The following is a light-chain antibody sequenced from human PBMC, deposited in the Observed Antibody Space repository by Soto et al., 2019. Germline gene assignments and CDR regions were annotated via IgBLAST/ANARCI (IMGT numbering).Light chain of an antibody. Sequence: EIVMTQSPATLSVSPGERATLSCRASQSVSSNLAWYQQKPGQAPRLLIYGASTRATGVPDRITGSGSGTDFTLSISRLEPEDFAVYYCQQYGGSTRTFGQGNQV. J-gene: IGKJ1*01. CDR2: GAS. CDR3: QQYGGSTRT. CDR1: QSVSSN. V-gene: IGKV3-20*01.